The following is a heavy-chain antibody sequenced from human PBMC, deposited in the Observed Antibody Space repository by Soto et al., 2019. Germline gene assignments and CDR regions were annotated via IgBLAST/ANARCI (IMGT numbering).Heavy chain of an antibody. V-gene: IGHV3-9*01. CDR2: ISWNSGSI. CDR1: GFTFDDYA. Sequence: EVQLVESGGGLVQPGRSLRLSCAASGFTFDDYAMHWVRQAPGKGLEWVSGISWNSGSIGYADSVKGRFTISRDNAKNSLYLQMNSLRAEDTALYYCAKDIGSGWYYFDYWGQGILVTVSS. CDR3: AKDIGSGWYYFDY. J-gene: IGHJ4*02. D-gene: IGHD6-19*01.